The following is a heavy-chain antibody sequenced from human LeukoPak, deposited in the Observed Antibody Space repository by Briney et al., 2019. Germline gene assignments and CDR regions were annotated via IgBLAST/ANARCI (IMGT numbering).Heavy chain of an antibody. CDR1: GYSFTSYW. Sequence: GESLKISCKGSGYSFTSYWIGWVRQMPGKGLEWMAIIYPGDSDTRYSPSFQGQVTISADKSISTAYLQWSSLKASDTAMYYCARHLRAEMGSGSHWYFDLWGRGTLVTVSS. D-gene: IGHD5-12*01. CDR3: ARHLRAEMGSGSHWYFDL. J-gene: IGHJ2*01. CDR2: IYPGDSDT. V-gene: IGHV5-51*01.